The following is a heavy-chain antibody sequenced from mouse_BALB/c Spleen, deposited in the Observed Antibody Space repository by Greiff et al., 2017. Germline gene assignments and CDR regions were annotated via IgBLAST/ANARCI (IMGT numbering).Heavy chain of an antibody. Sequence: EVKLQESGPGLVKPSQSLSLTCTVTGYSITSDYAWNWIRQFPGNKLEWMGYISYSGSTSYNPSLKSRISITRDTSKNQFFLQLNSVTTEDTATYYCARSRGYDDWFAYWGQGTLVTVSA. CDR2: ISYSGST. CDR3: ARSRGYDDWFAY. CDR1: GYSITSDYA. J-gene: IGHJ3*01. V-gene: IGHV3-2*02. D-gene: IGHD2-2*01.